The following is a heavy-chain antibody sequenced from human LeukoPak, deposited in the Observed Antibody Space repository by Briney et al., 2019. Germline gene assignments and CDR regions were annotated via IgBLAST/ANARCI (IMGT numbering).Heavy chain of an antibody. J-gene: IGHJ4*02. V-gene: IGHV4-61*02. D-gene: IGHD3-22*01. CDR1: GGSISSGSYY. CDR2: IYTSGST. CDR3: AGDTYYYDSSGYYILPAP. Sequence: SETLSLTCTVSGGSISSGSYYWSWIRQPAGKGLEWIGRIYTSGSTNYNPSLKSRVTISVDTSKNQFSLKLSSVTAADTAVYYCAGDTYYYDSSGYYILPAPWGRGTLVTVSS.